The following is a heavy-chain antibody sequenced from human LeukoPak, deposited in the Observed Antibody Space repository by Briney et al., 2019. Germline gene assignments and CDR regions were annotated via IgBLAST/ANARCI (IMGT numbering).Heavy chain of an antibody. J-gene: IGHJ4*02. CDR3: ARHRGLIVATMAFDY. CDR2: INHSGST. Sequence: PSETLSLTCAVYGGSFSGYYWSWIRQPPGKGLEWIGEINHSGSTNYNPSLKSRVTISVDTSKNQFSLKLSSVTAADTAVYYCARHRGLIVATMAFDYWGQGTLVTVSS. V-gene: IGHV4-34*01. CDR1: GGSFSGYY. D-gene: IGHD5-12*01.